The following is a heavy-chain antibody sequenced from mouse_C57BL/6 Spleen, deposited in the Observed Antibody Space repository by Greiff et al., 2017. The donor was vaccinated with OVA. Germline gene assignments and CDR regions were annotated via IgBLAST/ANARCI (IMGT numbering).Heavy chain of an antibody. CDR3: ARALSGFDY. Sequence: EVKLMESGGGLVKPGGSLKLSCAASGFTFSDYGMHWVRQAPEKGLEWVAYISSGSSTIYYADTVKGRFTLSRDNAKNTLFLQMTSLRAEDTAMYYCARALSGFDYWGQGTTLTVSS. CDR2: ISSGSSTI. V-gene: IGHV5-17*01. CDR1: GFTFSDYG. J-gene: IGHJ2*01. D-gene: IGHD3-1*01.